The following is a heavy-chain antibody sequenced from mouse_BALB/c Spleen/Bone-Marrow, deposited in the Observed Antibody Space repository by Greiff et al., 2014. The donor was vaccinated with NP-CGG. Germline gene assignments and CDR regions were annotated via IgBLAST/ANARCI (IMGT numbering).Heavy chain of an antibody. V-gene: IGHV1S81*02. D-gene: IGHD1-1*01. Sequence: QVQLQQSGAELVKPGASVKLSCKASGYTFTSYWMHWVKQRPGQGLEWIGEINPSNGGTNYNEKFKSKATLTVDKSSSTAYMQLSSLTSEDSAVYYCTREGNYYGSIAMDYWGQGTSVTVSS. J-gene: IGHJ4*01. CDR1: GYTFTSYW. CDR2: INPSNGGT. CDR3: TREGNYYGSIAMDY.